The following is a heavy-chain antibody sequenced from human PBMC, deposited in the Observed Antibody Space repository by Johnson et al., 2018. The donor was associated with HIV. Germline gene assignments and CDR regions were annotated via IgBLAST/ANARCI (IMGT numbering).Heavy chain of an antibody. CDR3: ARAGYGGNYAFDI. D-gene: IGHD4-23*01. CDR2: IKQDGGEK. J-gene: IGHJ3*02. CDR1: GFTFSNYW. V-gene: IGHV3-7*05. Sequence: VQLMESGGGLVQPGGSLRLSCTASGFTFSNYWMSWVRQAPGRGLEWVANIKQDGGEKYYVDSVKGRFTISRDNAKHSLYLQMNSLRAEDTAVYYCARAGYGGNYAFDIWGQGTMVTVSS.